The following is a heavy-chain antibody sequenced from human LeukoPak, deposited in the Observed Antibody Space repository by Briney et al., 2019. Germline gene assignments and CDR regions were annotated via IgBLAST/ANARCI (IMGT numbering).Heavy chain of an antibody. J-gene: IGHJ5*02. D-gene: IGHD6-19*01. Sequence: GGSLRLSCAASGFTFSSYWMHWVRQAPGKGLEWVSGISGSGGSTYYADSVKGRFTISRDNSKNTLYLQMNSLRAEDTAVYYCAKGVAVTGTSSWFDPWGQGTLVTVSS. CDR3: AKGVAVTGTSSWFDP. V-gene: IGHV3-23*01. CDR2: ISGSGGST. CDR1: GFTFSSYW.